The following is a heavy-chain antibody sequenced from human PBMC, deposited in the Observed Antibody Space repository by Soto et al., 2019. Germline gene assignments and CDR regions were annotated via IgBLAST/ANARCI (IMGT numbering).Heavy chain of an antibody. J-gene: IGHJ5*02. CDR3: TRGTRGSVLRFRFDP. CDR1: GFTLGDYA. V-gene: IGHV3-49*03. Sequence: GGSLRLSCTASGFTLGDYAMSWFRQAPGKGLEWVGFIRSKAYGGTTEYAASVKGRFTISRDDSKSIAYLQMNSLKTEDTAVYYCTRGTRGSVLRFRFDPWGQGTLVTVSS. CDR2: IRSKAYGGTT. D-gene: IGHD3-10*01.